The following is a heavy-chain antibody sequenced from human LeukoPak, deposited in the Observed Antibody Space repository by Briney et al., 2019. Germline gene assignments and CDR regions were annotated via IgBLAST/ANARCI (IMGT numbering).Heavy chain of an antibody. D-gene: IGHD2-15*01. Sequence: GGSLRLSCAASGFTFSSYGMHWVRQAPGKGLEWVAFIWYDGSNKYYADSVKGRFTISRDNSKNTLYLQMNSLRAEDTAVYYCANIGRHDYWGQGTLVTVSS. V-gene: IGHV3-30*02. J-gene: IGHJ4*02. CDR2: IWYDGSNK. CDR1: GFTFSSYG. CDR3: ANIGRHDY.